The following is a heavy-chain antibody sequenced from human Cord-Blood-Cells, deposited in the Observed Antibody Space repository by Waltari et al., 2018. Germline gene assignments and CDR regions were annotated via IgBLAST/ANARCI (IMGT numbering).Heavy chain of an antibody. CDR2: IYYSGST. CDR3: ARRVGSGSYYNLIFDY. D-gene: IGHD3-10*01. Sequence: QLQLQESGPGLVKPSETLSLTCTVSGGSISSSSYYWGWIRQPPGKGLEWIGSIYYSGSTHYTPSLKSRATISVDTSKNQFALKLSSVTAADTAVYYCARRVGSGSYYNLIFDYWGQGTLVTVSS. J-gene: IGHJ4*02. V-gene: IGHV4-39*07. CDR1: GGSISSSSYY.